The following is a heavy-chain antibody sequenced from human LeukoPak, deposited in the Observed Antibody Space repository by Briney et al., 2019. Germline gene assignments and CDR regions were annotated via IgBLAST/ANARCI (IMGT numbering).Heavy chain of an antibody. CDR1: GGSFSGYY. Sequence: PSETLSLTCAVYGGSFSGYYWSWIRQPPGKGLEWIGEINHSGSTNYNPSLKSRVTISVDTSKNQFSLKLSSVTAADTAVYYCARVPGIYDYVWGSYRRRAFDIWGQGTMVTVSS. D-gene: IGHD3-16*02. CDR2: INHSGST. V-gene: IGHV4-34*01. J-gene: IGHJ3*02. CDR3: ARVPGIYDYVWGSYRRRAFDI.